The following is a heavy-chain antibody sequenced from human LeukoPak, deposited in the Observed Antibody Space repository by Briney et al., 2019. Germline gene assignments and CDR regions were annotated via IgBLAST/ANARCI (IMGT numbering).Heavy chain of an antibody. Sequence: PSETLSLICTVSGGSISTYYWSWIRQPPGKGPEGIGYGYYSGSTNYDPSLKSRVTISVDTSKNQFSLKLSSVTAADTAVYYCARSADRVVRGAPPYYYYYVDVWGKGTTVTVSS. CDR3: ARSADRVVRGAPPYYYYYVDV. D-gene: IGHD3-10*01. CDR2: GYYSGST. J-gene: IGHJ6*03. CDR1: GGSISTYY. V-gene: IGHV4-59*01.